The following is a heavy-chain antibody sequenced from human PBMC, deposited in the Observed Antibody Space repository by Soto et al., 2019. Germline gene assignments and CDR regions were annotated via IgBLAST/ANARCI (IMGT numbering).Heavy chain of an antibody. Sequence: SETLSLTCTVSGGSISSYYWSWIRQPPGKGLEWIGYIYYSGSTNYNPSLKSRVTISVDTSKNQFSLKLSSVTAADTAVYYCARSDILTGYHPPTYYYYGMDVWGQGTTVTVSS. D-gene: IGHD3-9*01. CDR3: ARSDILTGYHPPTYYYYGMDV. CDR1: GGSISSYY. CDR2: IYYSGST. V-gene: IGHV4-59*01. J-gene: IGHJ6*02.